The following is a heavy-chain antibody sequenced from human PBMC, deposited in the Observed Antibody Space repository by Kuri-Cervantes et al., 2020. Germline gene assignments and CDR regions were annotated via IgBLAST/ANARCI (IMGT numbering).Heavy chain of an antibody. Sequence: GSLRLSCTVSGGSISSYYWSWIRQPPGKGLELTGSIYYSGGTNYNPSLKSRVTISVDTSKNQFSLKLSSVTAADTAVYYCAREVDVWGQGTTVTVSS. CDR3: AREVDV. CDR2: IYYSGGT. CDR1: GGSISSYY. V-gene: IGHV4-59*01. J-gene: IGHJ6*02.